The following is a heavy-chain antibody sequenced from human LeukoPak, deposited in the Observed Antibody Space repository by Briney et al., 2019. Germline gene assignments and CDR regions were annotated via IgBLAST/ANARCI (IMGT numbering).Heavy chain of an antibody. CDR1: GGSISSGTYY. CDR2: IYTSGST. V-gene: IGHV4-61*02. D-gene: IGHD5-18*01. Sequence: SETLSLTGTVSGGSISSGTYYWSWIRQTAGKGLERIGRIYTSGSTNYNPSLKSRVTISVDTSKNQFSLKLSSVTAADTAVYYCAREIAGHTYGFVPREVSYYFDYWGQGTLVTVSS. CDR3: AREIAGHTYGFVPREVSYYFDY. J-gene: IGHJ4*02.